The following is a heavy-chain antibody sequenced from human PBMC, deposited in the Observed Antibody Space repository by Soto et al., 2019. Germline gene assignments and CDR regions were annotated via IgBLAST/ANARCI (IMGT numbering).Heavy chain of an antibody. CDR3: ASGRLTRDAFYI. Sequence: EVQLVESGGGLVHHGGSLSLSCAASGFTFSAYSINWVRQAPGKGLEWVSYITPSSSTIYYSDSVKVRFTISRDNAQNSLYLQLNSLGADDSAMYFCASGRLTRDAFYIWGQGTVVTVSS. D-gene: IGHD4-4*01. V-gene: IGHV3-48*01. CDR2: ITPSSSTI. J-gene: IGHJ3*02. CDR1: GFTFSAYS.